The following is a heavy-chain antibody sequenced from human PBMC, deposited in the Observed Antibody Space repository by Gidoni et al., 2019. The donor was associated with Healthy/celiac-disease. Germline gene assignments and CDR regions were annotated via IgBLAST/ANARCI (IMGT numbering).Heavy chain of an antibody. J-gene: IGHJ3*02. D-gene: IGHD2-21*02. Sequence: QVQLQESGPGLVKPSETLSLTCTVSGGSISSYYWSWIRQPPGKGLEWIGYIYYSGSTNYNPSLKSRVTISVDTSKNQFSLKLSSVTAADTAVYYCATTPLSASDFPFDIWGQGTMVTVSS. V-gene: IGHV4-59*01. CDR3: ATTPLSASDFPFDI. CDR1: GGSISSYY. CDR2: IYYSGST.